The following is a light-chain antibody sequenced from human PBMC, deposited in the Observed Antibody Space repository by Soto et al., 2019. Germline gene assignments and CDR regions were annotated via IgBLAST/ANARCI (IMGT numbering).Light chain of an antibody. CDR2: AAS. V-gene: IGKV3-20*01. J-gene: IGKJ1*01. CDR3: QQYGSSSTWT. CDR1: QSVSSAS. Sequence: EIVLTQSPGTLSLSPGERATLSCRASQSVSSASLAWYQHKPGQPPTLLIYAASSRVTGIPDRFSGSVSGTDFTLTISGLESEDFAVYYCQQYGSSSTWTFGQGTKVEIK.